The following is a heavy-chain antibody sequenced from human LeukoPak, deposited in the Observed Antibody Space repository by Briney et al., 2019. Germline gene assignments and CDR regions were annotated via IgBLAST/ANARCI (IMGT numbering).Heavy chain of an antibody. D-gene: IGHD3-22*01. CDR1: GFSFSHYA. CDR2: ISYDGNVR. Sequence: GGSLRLSCAASGFSFSHYALHWVRQAPGKGLEWLTFISYDGNVRYYADSVKGRFTISRDNSKDTLYLQMGSVRVDDTAVYYCARDRGRYYDSRGFYWGYYFDSWGQGILVTVST. CDR3: ARDRGRYYDSRGFYWGYYFDS. V-gene: IGHV3-30-3*01. J-gene: IGHJ4*02.